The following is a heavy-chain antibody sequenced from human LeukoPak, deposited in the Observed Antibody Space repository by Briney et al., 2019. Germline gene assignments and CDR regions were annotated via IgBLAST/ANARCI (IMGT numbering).Heavy chain of an antibody. CDR3: TWVGARYYFDY. D-gene: IGHD1-26*01. CDR2: IKSKTNGWTT. CDR1: GFTFKHAW. Sequence: GGSLRLSCAASGFTFKHAWMSWVRQAPGKGLEWVGRIKSKTNGWTTDYAAPVKGRFTISRDDSKNTLYLQMNSLKTEDTAVYYCTWVGARYYFDYWDQGTLVTVSS. J-gene: IGHJ4*02. V-gene: IGHV3-15*01.